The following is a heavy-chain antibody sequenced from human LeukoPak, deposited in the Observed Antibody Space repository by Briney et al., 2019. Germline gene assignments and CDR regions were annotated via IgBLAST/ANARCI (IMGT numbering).Heavy chain of an antibody. V-gene: IGHV3-33*01. CDR3: ARKYSSSWYADY. J-gene: IGHJ4*02. CDR2: IWYDGSNK. CDR1: GFTFSSYG. Sequence: GGSLRLSCAAPGFTFSSYGMHWVRQAPGKGLEWVAVIWYDGSNKYYADSVKGRFTISRDSSKNTLYLQMNSLRAEDTAVYYCARKYSSSWYADYWGQGTLVTVSS. D-gene: IGHD6-13*01.